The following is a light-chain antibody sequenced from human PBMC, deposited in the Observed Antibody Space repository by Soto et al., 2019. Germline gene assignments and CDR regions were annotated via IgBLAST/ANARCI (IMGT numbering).Light chain of an antibody. V-gene: IGKV3-20*01. Sequence: EIVLTQSPGTLSLSPGERATLSCRASQSVSSTYLAWYQQKPGQAPRLLIYAASSRATGIPDRFSGSGSGTDFALTINRLEPEDFAVYYCQQYGNSVFTFGPGTKVDIK. CDR1: QSVSSTY. CDR3: QQYGNSVFT. CDR2: AAS. J-gene: IGKJ3*01.